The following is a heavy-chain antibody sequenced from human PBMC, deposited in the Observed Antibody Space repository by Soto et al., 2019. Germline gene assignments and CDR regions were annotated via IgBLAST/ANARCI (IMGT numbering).Heavy chain of an antibody. D-gene: IGHD2-2*02. Sequence: GESLKISCKGSGDSFTSYWISLVRQIPWKGLEWMGRIDPSDSYTNYSPSFQGHVTISADKSISTAYLQWSSLKASDTAMYYCARRGVVPAAIPHSNYGMDVSGQGTTVTVSS. J-gene: IGHJ6*02. CDR3: ARRGVVPAAIPHSNYGMDV. V-gene: IGHV5-10-1*01. CDR2: IDPSDSYT. CDR1: GDSFTSYW.